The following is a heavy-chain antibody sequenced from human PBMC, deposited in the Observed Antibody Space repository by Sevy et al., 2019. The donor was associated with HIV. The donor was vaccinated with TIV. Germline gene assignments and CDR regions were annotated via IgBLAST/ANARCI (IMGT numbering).Heavy chain of an antibody. Sequence: GESLKISCAASGFTFSNYGMHWVRQAPGKGLEWVAVVSYDGTTKYYAESVRGRFTISRDNSKNMVYLQMNSLIAEDTAVFYCAKGSKATDSAFDIWGQGTMVTVSS. J-gene: IGHJ3*02. V-gene: IGHV3-30*18. D-gene: IGHD3-22*01. CDR3: AKGSKATDSAFDI. CDR2: VSYDGTTK. CDR1: GFTFSNYG.